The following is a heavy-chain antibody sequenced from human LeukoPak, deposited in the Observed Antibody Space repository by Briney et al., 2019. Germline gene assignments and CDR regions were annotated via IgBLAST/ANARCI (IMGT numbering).Heavy chain of an antibody. CDR1: GGSISSGDYY. J-gene: IGHJ4*01. Sequence: SETLSLTCTVSGGSISSGDYYWSWIRQPPGKGLEWIGYIYYSGSTYYNPSLKSRVTISVDTSKNQFSLKLSSVTAADTAVYYCARYSYGPGDFDYWGQGTLVTVSS. V-gene: IGHV4-31*03. CDR2: IYYSGST. CDR3: ARYSYGPGDFDY. D-gene: IGHD5-18*01.